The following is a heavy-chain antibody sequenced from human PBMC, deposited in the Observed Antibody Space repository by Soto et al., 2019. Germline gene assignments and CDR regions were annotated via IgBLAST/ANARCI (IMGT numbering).Heavy chain of an antibody. D-gene: IGHD1-26*01. J-gene: IGHJ3*02. CDR3: ARAGGSYYDGGDAFDT. Sequence: SVKVSCKASGGTFSSYAISWVRQAPGQGLEWMGGIIPIFGTANYAQKFQGRVTITADESTSTAYMELSSLRSEDTAVYYCARAGGSYYDGGDAFDTWGQGTMVTVSS. CDR1: GGTFSSYA. V-gene: IGHV1-69*13. CDR2: IIPIFGTA.